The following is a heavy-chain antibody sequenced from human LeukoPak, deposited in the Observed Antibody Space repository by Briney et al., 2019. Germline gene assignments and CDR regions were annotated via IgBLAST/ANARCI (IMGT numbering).Heavy chain of an antibody. J-gene: IGHJ3*02. CDR3: ARQHLSAFDI. Sequence: GGSLRLSCAASGFTFSTYNMNWVRQAPGKGLEWVSSISGSSSYIYYADSVKGRFTISRDNAKNSLYLQMNSLRAEDTAVYYCARQHLSAFDIWGQGTMVTVSS. V-gene: IGHV3-21*01. CDR1: GFTFSTYN. D-gene: IGHD3-3*02. CDR2: ISGSSSYI.